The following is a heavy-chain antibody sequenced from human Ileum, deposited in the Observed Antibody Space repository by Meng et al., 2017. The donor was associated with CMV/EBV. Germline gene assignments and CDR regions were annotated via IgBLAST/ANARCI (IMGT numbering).Heavy chain of an antibody. CDR2: IRGINDST. CDR3: TKKAQYGDYRQWFDP. J-gene: IGHJ5*02. D-gene: IGHD4-17*01. CDR1: GFAFSDDA. V-gene: IGHV3-23*01. Sequence: SGFAFSDDAMRWVRQAPGKGLGWVSTIRGINDSTIYADSVKGRFTILKDSSKNTLYLQMNNLRAEDTAQYSCTKKAQYGDYRQWFDPWGQGTLVTVSS.